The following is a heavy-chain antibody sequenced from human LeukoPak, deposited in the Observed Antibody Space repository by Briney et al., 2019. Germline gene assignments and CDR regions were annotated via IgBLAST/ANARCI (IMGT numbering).Heavy chain of an antibody. J-gene: IGHJ5*02. CDR3: ARAGIAAADNWFDP. D-gene: IGHD6-13*01. Sequence: GGSLRLSCAASGFTFRNYVIHWVRQAPGKGLEWVAVTSSDLNVKLYADSVKGRFTISRDNSRSTLYLQMNSLRPEDTAVYYCARAGIAAADNWFDPWGQGTLVTVSS. V-gene: IGHV3-30-3*01. CDR1: GFTFRNYV. CDR2: TSSDLNVK.